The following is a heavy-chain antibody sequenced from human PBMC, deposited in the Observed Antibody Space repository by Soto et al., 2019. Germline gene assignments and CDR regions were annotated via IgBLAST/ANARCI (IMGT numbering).Heavy chain of an antibody. CDR3: ARSWGVVLTGYSLFDY. D-gene: IGHD3-9*01. V-gene: IGHV1-69*13. J-gene: IGHJ4*02. CDR2: IIPIFGTA. Sequence: SVKVSCKASGGTFSSYAISWVRQAPGQGLEWMGGIIPIFGTANYAQKFQGRVTITADESTSTAYMELSSLRSEDTAVYYCARSWGVVLTGYSLFDYWGQGTLVTVYS. CDR1: GGTFSSYA.